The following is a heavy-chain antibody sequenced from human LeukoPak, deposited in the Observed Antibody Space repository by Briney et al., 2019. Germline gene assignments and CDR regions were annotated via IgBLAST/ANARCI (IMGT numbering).Heavy chain of an antibody. J-gene: IGHJ4*02. CDR2: IDANSGDT. Sequence: ASVKISCKASGYTFRGNYIHWLRQAPGQGLEWMGWIDANSGDTKSAQKFQGRVTMSRDTSISTAYVDLSSLSPDDAAVYYCARDPYSVTLYFFDYWGQGTLVTVSS. CDR3: ARDPYSVTLYFFDY. D-gene: IGHD4-11*01. CDR1: GYTFRGNY. V-gene: IGHV1-2*02.